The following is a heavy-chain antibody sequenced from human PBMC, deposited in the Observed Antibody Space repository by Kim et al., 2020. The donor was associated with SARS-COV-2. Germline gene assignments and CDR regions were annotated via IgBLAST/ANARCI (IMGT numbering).Heavy chain of an antibody. Sequence: SETLSLTCTVSGGSISSSSYYWGWIRQPPGKGLEWIGSIYYSGSTYYNPSLKSRVTISVDTSKNQFSLKLSSVTAADTAVYYCARHSRATTVKYDYWGQGTLVTVSS. V-gene: IGHV4-39*01. CDR1: GGSISSSSYY. CDR2: IYYSGST. CDR3: ARHSRATTVKYDY. D-gene: IGHD4-17*01. J-gene: IGHJ4*02.